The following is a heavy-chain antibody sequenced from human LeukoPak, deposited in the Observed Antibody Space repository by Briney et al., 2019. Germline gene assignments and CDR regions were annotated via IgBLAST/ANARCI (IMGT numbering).Heavy chain of an antibody. CDR2: INHSGST. CDR3: AFQGVTAGLINSGYDY. Sequence: SETLSLTCAVYGGSFSGYYWSGIRQPPGKGREGIGEINHSGSTNYNPSLKGRVTISVDTSKNQFSLKLSSVTAADTAVYYCAFQGVTAGLINSGYDYWGQGTLVTVSS. V-gene: IGHV4-34*01. D-gene: IGHD3-10*01. CDR1: GGSFSGYY. J-gene: IGHJ4*02.